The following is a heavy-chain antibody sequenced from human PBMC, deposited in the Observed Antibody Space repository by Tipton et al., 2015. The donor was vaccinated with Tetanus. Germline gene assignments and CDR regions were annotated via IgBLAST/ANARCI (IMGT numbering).Heavy chain of an antibody. Sequence: TLSLTCAVYGGSFSGYYWSWIRQPPGKGLEWIGEINHSGSTNYNPSLKSRVTISVDTSKNQISLKLSSVTAADTAVYYCARGITMVRGVIRGYGMDVWGQGTTVTVSS. CDR3: ARGITMVRGVIRGYGMDV. V-gene: IGHV4-34*01. D-gene: IGHD3-10*01. J-gene: IGHJ6*02. CDR2: INHSGST. CDR1: GGSFSGYY.